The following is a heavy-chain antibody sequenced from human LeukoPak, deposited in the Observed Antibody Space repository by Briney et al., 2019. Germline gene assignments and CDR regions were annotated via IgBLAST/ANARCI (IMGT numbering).Heavy chain of an antibody. D-gene: IGHD1-14*01. V-gene: IGHV3-7*01. CDR1: GFIFSNYW. J-gene: IGHJ4*02. CDR3: ARAKVSDY. CDR2: IKQDGSEK. Sequence: GGSLRLSCAASGFIFSNYWMSWVRQAPGKGLEWVANIKQDGSEKFYVDSVKGRFTISRDNAKNSLYLQMNSLRAEDTAVYYCARAKVSDYWGQGTLVTVSS.